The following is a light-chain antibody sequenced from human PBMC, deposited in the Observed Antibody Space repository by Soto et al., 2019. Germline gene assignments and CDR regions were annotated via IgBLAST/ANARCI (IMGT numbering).Light chain of an antibody. CDR1: SSDVGGYNY. CDR2: DVS. J-gene: IGLJ2*01. Sequence: QSALTQPASVSGSPGQSRTIACTGTSSDVGGYNYVSWYQQHPGKAPKLMIYDVSNRPSGVSNRFSGSKSGNTASLTISGLQAEDEADYYCSSYTSSSTRVLGGGTKLTVL. V-gene: IGLV2-14*01. CDR3: SSYTSSSTRV.